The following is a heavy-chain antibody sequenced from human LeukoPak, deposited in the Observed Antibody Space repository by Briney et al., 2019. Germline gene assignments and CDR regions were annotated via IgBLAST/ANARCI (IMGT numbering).Heavy chain of an antibody. CDR2: ISYDGSNK. CDR3: ARDAGSGSSYFDY. J-gene: IGHJ4*02. Sequence: GWSLSSSGAASGGTFSNYGGHWVRQAPGKGLEWVAVISYDGSNKYYADSVKGRFTISRDNSKNTLYLQMNSLRAEDTAVYYCARDAGSGSSYFDYWGQGTLVTVSS. V-gene: IGHV3-30-3*01. CDR1: GGTFSNYG. D-gene: IGHD3-10*01.